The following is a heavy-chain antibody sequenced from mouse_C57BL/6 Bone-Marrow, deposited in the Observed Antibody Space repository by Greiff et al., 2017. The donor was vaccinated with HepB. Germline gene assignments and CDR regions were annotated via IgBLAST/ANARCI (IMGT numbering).Heavy chain of an antibody. CDR3: ARERLGRGFAY. V-gene: IGHV1-69*01. Sequence: QVQLQQPGAELVMPGASVKLSCKASGYTFTSYWMHWVKQRPGQGLEWIGEIDPSDSYTNYNQKFKGKSTLTVDKSSSTAYMQLSSLTSEDSAVYYCARERLGRGFAYWGQGTLVTVSA. D-gene: IGHD4-1*01. CDR1: GYTFTSYW. J-gene: IGHJ3*01. CDR2: IDPSDSYT.